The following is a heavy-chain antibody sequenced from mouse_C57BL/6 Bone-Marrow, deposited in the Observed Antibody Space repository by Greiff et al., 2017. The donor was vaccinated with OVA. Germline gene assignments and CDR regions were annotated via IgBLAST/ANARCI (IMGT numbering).Heavy chain of an antibody. CDR1: GYTFTSYW. D-gene: IGHD1-1*01. CDR3: AIKDYYGSSWYFDY. Sequence: QVQLKQPGAELVKPGASVKVSCKASGYTFTSYWMHWVKQRPGQGLEWIGRIHPSDSDTNYNQKFKGKATLTVDKSSSTAYMQLSSLTSEDSAVYYCAIKDYYGSSWYFDYWGQGTTLTVSS. CDR2: IHPSDSDT. V-gene: IGHV1-74*01. J-gene: IGHJ2*01.